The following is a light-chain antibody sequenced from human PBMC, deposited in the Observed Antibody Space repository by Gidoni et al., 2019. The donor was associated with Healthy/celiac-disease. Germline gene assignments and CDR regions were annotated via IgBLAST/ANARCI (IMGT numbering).Light chain of an antibody. J-gene: IGKJ4*01. V-gene: IGKV1-33*01. CDR1: QDISNY. CDR2: DAS. CDR3: QQYDNLPLT. Sequence: DIQMTQSPSSLSAPVGDRVTITCQASQDISNYLNWYQQKPGKAPKLLIYDASNLETGVPSRVSGSGSGTDFTFTISSLQPEDIATYCCQQYDNLPLTFGGGTKVEIK.